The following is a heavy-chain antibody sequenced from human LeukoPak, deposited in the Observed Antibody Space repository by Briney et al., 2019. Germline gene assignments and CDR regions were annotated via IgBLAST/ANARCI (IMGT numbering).Heavy chain of an antibody. J-gene: IGHJ4*02. D-gene: IGHD3-10*01. CDR2: IRYDGSNK. Sequence: PGGSLRLSCAASGFTFSSYAMSWVRQAPGTGLEWVAFIRYDGSNKNYADSVKGRFTISRDNSKNTLYLQMNSLRAEDTAVYYCAKDHLDYISTSLDYWGQGTLVTVSS. CDR3: AKDHLDYISTSLDY. V-gene: IGHV3-30*02. CDR1: GFTFSSYA.